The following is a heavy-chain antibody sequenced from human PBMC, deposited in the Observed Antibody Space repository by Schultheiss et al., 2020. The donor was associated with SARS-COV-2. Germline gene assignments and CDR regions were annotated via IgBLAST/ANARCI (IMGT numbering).Heavy chain of an antibody. CDR1: GIGLGAYG. V-gene: IGHV3-74*01. CDR3: ATDLAGKEDH. Sequence: GGSLRLSCAVSGIGLGAYGMHWVRQAPGKGLVWVARISSDGTVTSYADSVKGRFTISRDNAKKTLYLQMNSLRGEDTAVYYCATDLAGKEDHWGQGTLVTVSS. D-gene: IGHD3-10*01. CDR2: ISSDGTVT. J-gene: IGHJ4*02.